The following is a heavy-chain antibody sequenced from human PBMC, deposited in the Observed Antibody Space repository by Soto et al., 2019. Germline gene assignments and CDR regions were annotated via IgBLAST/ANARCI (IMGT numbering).Heavy chain of an antibody. V-gene: IGHV3-23*01. J-gene: IGHJ6*02. Sequence: EVQLLESGGGLVQPGGSLRLSCAASGFTFSSYAMTWVRQAPGKGLEWVSVISGTGGSTYYADSVKGRFTISRDNSKNTLYLQMNSLGAEDTAVYYCAKEARGFSYGLYYYYGLDVWGQGTTVTVSS. CDR2: ISGTGGST. CDR1: GFTFSSYA. CDR3: AKEARGFSYGLYYYYGLDV. D-gene: IGHD5-18*01.